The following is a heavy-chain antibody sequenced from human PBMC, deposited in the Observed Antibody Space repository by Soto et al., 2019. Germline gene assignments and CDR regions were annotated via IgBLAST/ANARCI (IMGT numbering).Heavy chain of an antibody. J-gene: IGHJ6*02. CDR3: AKGRSYYYYYGVDV. Sequence: ASVKVSCKASGYTFTNYAMHWVRQAPGQRLEWMGWINAVNGNTKYSQKFQGRVTITRDTSASTAYMELSSLRSEDTALYYCAKGRSYYYYYGVDVWGQGTTVTVSS. CDR2: INAVNGNT. CDR1: GYTFTNYA. V-gene: IGHV1-3*01.